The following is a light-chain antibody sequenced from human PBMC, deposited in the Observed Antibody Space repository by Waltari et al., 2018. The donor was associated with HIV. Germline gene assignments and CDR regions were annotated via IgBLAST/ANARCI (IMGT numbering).Light chain of an antibody. J-gene: IGKJ1*01. V-gene: IGKV1-39*01. Sequence: DTEMTQSPSSLSASVGDRVTITCRPSNLISNYLSWFQQTPGKAPKLLIYGASSLHSGAPSRFSGSQSGTDFTLTISGLQPEDSASYYCLQTYTNPRTFGQGTKVEVK. CDR2: GAS. CDR1: NLISNY. CDR3: LQTYTNPRT.